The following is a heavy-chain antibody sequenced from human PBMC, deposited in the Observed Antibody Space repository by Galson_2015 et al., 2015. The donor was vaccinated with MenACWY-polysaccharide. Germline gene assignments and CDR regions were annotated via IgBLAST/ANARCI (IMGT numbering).Heavy chain of an antibody. Sequence: SLRLSCAASGFTFSSHWMSWVRQAPGKRLERVANINEHGSPMYYADSVKGRFTISRDNAKNSLYLQMNTLSVEYTAVYYCARDPDTSSKIDFWGQGTLVTVSS. V-gene: IGHV3-7*01. CDR3: ARDPDTSSKIDF. J-gene: IGHJ4*02. CDR1: GFTFSSHW. D-gene: IGHD4-11*01. CDR2: INEHGSPM.